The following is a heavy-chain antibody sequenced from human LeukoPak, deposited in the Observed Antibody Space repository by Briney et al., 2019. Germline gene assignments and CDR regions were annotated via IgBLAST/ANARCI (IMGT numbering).Heavy chain of an antibody. J-gene: IGHJ3*02. CDR1: GYTFTSYG. CDR2: IIPIFGTA. CDR3: ARYSFTSSSWYSDAFDI. V-gene: IGHV1-69*13. D-gene: IGHD6-13*01. Sequence: SVKVSCKASGYTFTSYGISWVRQAPGQGLEWMGGIIPIFGTANYAQKFQGRVTITADESTSTAYMELSSLRSEDTAVYYCARYSFTSSSWYSDAFDIWGQGTMVTVSS.